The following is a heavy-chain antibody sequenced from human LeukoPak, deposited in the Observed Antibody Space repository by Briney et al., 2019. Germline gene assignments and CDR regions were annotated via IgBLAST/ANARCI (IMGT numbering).Heavy chain of an antibody. CDR1: GYTFTSYG. V-gene: IGHV1-18*01. Sequence: ASVKVSCTASGYTFTSYGISWVRQAPGQGLEWMGWISAYNGNTNYAQKLQGRVTMTTDTSTSTAYMDLRSLRSDDTAVYYCARDHKVAVAEYGMDVWGQGTTVTVSS. J-gene: IGHJ6*02. D-gene: IGHD6-19*01. CDR2: ISAYNGNT. CDR3: ARDHKVAVAEYGMDV.